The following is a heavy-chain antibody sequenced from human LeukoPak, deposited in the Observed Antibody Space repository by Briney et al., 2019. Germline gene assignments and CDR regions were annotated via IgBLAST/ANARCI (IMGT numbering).Heavy chain of an antibody. Sequence: PGGSLRLSCAASGFTFSSYWMHWVRQAPGKGLVWVSRINSDGSNTSYADSVKGRFMISRDNAKNTLYLQMNSLRAEDTAVYYCAKYCGGDCYTYAFDIWGQGTMVTVSS. D-gene: IGHD2-21*01. CDR3: AKYCGGDCYTYAFDI. CDR2: INSDGSNT. J-gene: IGHJ3*02. CDR1: GFTFSSYW. V-gene: IGHV3-74*01.